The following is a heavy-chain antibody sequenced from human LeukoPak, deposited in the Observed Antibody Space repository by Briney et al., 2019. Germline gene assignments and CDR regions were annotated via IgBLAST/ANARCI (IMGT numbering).Heavy chain of an antibody. Sequence: SETLSLTCAVYGGSFSGYYWSWIRQPPGKGLEWIGEINHSGSTNYNPSLKSRVTISVDTSKNQFSLELSSVTAADTAVYYCARSFTFDAFDIWGQGTMVTVSS. D-gene: IGHD2/OR15-2a*01. V-gene: IGHV4-34*01. CDR3: ARSFTFDAFDI. CDR1: GGSFSGYY. CDR2: INHSGST. J-gene: IGHJ3*02.